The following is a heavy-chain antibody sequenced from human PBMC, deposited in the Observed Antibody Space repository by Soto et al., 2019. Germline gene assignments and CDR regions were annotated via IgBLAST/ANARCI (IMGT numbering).Heavy chain of an antibody. CDR3: ARAPSNGAGSPLFY. CDR1: GYTFTNYG. V-gene: IGHV1-18*01. Sequence: ASVKVSCKASGYTFTNYGITWVRQAPGQGLEWMGWISAYNGNTNYAQKLQGRVTMTTDTSTSTAYMELRSLRSDDAAVYYCARAPSNGAGSPLFYWGRGTLVTVS. CDR2: ISAYNGNT. D-gene: IGHD2-8*01. J-gene: IGHJ4*02.